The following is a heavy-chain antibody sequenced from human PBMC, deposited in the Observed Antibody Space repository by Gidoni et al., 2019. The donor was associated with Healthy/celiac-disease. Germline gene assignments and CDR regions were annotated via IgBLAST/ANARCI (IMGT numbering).Heavy chain of an antibody. CDR2: IYYSGST. Sequence: QVQLQESGPGLVKPSETLSLTCTVSGGSISSYYWSWIRQPPGKGLEWIGYIYYSGSTNYNPSLKSRVTISVDTSKNQFSLKLSSVTAADTAVYYCAREQNVGATAFDYWGQGTLVTVSS. V-gene: IGHV4-59*01. D-gene: IGHD1-26*01. CDR1: GGSISSYY. J-gene: IGHJ4*02. CDR3: AREQNVGATAFDY.